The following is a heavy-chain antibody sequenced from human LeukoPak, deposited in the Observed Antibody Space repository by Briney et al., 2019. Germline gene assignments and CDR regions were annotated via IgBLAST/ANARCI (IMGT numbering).Heavy chain of an antibody. Sequence: GESLKISCKGSGYTFSSYWIGWVRQMPGKGLEWMGIIYPGDSDTRYSPSFQGQVTISANKSISTAYLQWSSLKASDTAVYYCARSLAYYDSSGYYLGDYWGQGTLVTVSS. CDR1: GYTFSSYW. J-gene: IGHJ4*02. CDR3: ARSLAYYDSSGYYLGDY. CDR2: IYPGDSDT. D-gene: IGHD3-22*01. V-gene: IGHV5-51*01.